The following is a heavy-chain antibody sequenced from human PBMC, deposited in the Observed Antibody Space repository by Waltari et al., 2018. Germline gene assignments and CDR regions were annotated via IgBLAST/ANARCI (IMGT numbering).Heavy chain of an antibody. CDR1: GYTVFAYP. D-gene: IGHD3-10*01. J-gene: IGHJ4*02. V-gene: IGHV1-3*01. CDR3: ASGRERSYGSANYYQLDY. CDR2: ITDNNNT. Sequence: QVQLVQSGAEMKKPGASVTLSCKASGYTVFAYPIHWVRKAPGQRLEWMGWITDNNNTKYSQRFQGRVTITRDRSASTTYMDLSTLRSEDTAVYYCASGRERSYGSANYYQLDYWGQGTLVTVSS.